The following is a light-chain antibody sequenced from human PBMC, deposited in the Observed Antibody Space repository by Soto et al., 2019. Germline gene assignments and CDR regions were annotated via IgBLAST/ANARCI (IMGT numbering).Light chain of an antibody. CDR3: QAWEGGTSV. Sequence: SYELTQPSSVSVSPGQTASITCSGEKLGDKYACWYQQKPGQSPVLVIYQDNKRPSGIPERFSGSNSGNTATLTISGTQTRYVADYFCQAWEGGTSVFGTGTKLTVL. CDR2: QDN. CDR1: KLGDKY. V-gene: IGLV3-1*01. J-gene: IGLJ1*01.